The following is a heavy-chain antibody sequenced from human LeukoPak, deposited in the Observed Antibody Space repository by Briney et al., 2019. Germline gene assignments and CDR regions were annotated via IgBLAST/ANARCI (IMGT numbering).Heavy chain of an antibody. J-gene: IGHJ3*02. CDR2: IYSGGST. V-gene: IGHV3-66*01. CDR1: GFTVSSNY. D-gene: IGHD3-22*01. Sequence: GGSLRLSCAASGFTVSSNYMSWVRQAPGKGLEWVSIIYSGGSTYYGDSVKGRFTISRDDSKNTPSLQMNSLTAEDTAVYYCARDHHRRLYDSQARDTFDIWGQGTMVTVSS. CDR3: ARDHHRRLYDSQARDTFDI.